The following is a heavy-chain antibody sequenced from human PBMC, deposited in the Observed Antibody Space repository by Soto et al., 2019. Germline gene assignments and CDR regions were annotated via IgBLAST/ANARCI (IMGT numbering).Heavy chain of an antibody. D-gene: IGHD5-18*01. Sequence: QITLKESGPTLVKPTQTLTLTCTFSGFSLSTSGVGVGWIRQPPGKALEWLALIYWDDDKRYSPSLKSRLTITKDTSKNQVVLTMTNMDPVDTATYYCAHSLGRQLWYSPETYFDYWGQGTLVTVSS. J-gene: IGHJ4*02. CDR1: GFSLSTSGVG. CDR3: AHSLGRQLWYSPETYFDY. CDR2: IYWDDDK. V-gene: IGHV2-5*02.